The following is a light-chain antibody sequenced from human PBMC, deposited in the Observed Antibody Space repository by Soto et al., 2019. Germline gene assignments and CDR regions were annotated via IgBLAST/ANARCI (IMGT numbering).Light chain of an antibody. V-gene: IGLV1-40*01. CDR1: SSNIGAGYD. CDR2: GNS. CDR3: QSYGSTLDAGSV. J-gene: IGLJ1*01. Sequence: QSVLTQPPSVSGAPGQRVTISCTGSSSNIGAGYDLHLYQHRPGTAPKLLIFGNSKRPSGVPVPDRFSGSKSGTSAYVAITGLQAEVEGDLYRQSYGSTLDAGSVIGAGTKVSVL.